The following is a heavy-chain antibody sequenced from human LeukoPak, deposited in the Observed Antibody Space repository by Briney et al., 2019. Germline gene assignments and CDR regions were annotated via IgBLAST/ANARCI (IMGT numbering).Heavy chain of an antibody. Sequence: GGSLRLSCAASGFTFSSYAMSWVRQAPGKGLEWVSAISGSGGSTYYADSVKGRFTISRDNSKNTLYLQMNSLRAEDTAVYYCAKVGGCYDSSGPADYWGQGTLVTVSS. D-gene: IGHD3-22*01. V-gene: IGHV3-23*01. CDR2: ISGSGGST. CDR3: AKVGGCYDSSGPADY. CDR1: GFTFSSYA. J-gene: IGHJ4*02.